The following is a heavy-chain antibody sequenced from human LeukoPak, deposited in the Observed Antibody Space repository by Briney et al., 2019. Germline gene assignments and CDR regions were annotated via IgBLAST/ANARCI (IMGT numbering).Heavy chain of an antibody. CDR3: ARGRGGSGNYYFDY. V-gene: IGHV3-23*01. J-gene: IGHJ4*02. CDR1: GFSFSIFA. Sequence: GGSLRLSCAASGFSFSIFAINWVRQAPGKGLEWGSGIGGSGTTTYYADSVKGRFTISRDNSKNTVFLQLSSLSAEDTALYYCARGRGGSGNYYFDYWGQGTLVIASS. D-gene: IGHD3-10*01. CDR2: IGGSGTTT.